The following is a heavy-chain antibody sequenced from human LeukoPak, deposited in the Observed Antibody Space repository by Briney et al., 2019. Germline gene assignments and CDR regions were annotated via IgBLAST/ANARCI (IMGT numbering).Heavy chain of an antibody. V-gene: IGHV3-30*18. CDR3: AKDNRITIFGVVIISAFDI. CDR2: ISYDGSNK. Sequence: PGGSLRLSCAASGFTFSSYGMHWVRQAPGKGLEWVAVISYDGSNKYYADSVKGRFTISRDNSKNTLYLQMNSLRAEYTAVYYCAKDNRITIFGVVIISAFDIWGQGTMVTASS. D-gene: IGHD3-3*01. CDR1: GFTFSSYG. J-gene: IGHJ3*02.